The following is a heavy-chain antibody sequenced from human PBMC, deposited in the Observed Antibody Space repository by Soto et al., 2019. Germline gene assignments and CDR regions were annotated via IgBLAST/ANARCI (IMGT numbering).Heavy chain of an antibody. Sequence: QVQLVESGGGVVQPGRSLRLSCAASGFTFSSYAMHWVRQAPGKGLEWVAVISYDGSNKYYADSVKGRFTISRDNSKKTLYLQMNSLRAEDTAVYYCARTGDYYDSSGWGSAFDIWGQGTMVTVSS. CDR3: ARTGDYYDSSGWGSAFDI. V-gene: IGHV3-30-3*01. J-gene: IGHJ3*02. CDR2: ISYDGSNK. CDR1: GFTFSSYA. D-gene: IGHD3-22*01.